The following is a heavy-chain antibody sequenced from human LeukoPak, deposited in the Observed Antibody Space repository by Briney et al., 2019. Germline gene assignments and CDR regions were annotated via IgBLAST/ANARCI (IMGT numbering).Heavy chain of an antibody. CDR2: IWYDGSNK. Sequence: GGSLILSCAASGFTFSSYGMHWVRQAPGKGLEWVAVIWYDGSNKYYADSVKGRFTISRDNSKDTLYLQMNSLRAEDTAVYYCAREGSQEGFDYWGQGTLVTVSS. V-gene: IGHV3-33*01. J-gene: IGHJ4*02. CDR1: GFTFSSYG. CDR3: AREGSQEGFDY. D-gene: IGHD3-10*01.